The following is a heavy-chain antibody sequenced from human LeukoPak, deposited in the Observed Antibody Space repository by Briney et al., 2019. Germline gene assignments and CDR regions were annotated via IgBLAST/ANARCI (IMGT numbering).Heavy chain of an antibody. CDR2: INSDGSST. Sequence: GGSLRLSCAASGFTFSSYWMHWVRQAPGKGLVWVSRINSDGSSTSYADSVKGRLTISRDNAKNTLYLQMNSLRAEDTAVYYCARDYCGGDCYYYYYYGMDVWGQGTTVTVSS. V-gene: IGHV3-74*01. CDR1: GFTFSSYW. D-gene: IGHD2-21*02. J-gene: IGHJ6*02. CDR3: ARDYCGGDCYYYYYYGMDV.